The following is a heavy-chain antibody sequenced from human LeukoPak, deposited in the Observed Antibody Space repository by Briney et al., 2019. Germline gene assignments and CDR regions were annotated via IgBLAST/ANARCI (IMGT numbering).Heavy chain of an antibody. CDR1: GFTFSYTW. CDR2: IASRTHDATT. Sequence: GGSLRLSCAASGFTFSYTWMNWVRQAPGQGLELVGRIASRTHDATTEYAAPVKGRFTISRDESRNTLYLQMHSLRTEDTAVYYCTSEGAAAGNYWGQGTLVTVSS. J-gene: IGHJ4*02. D-gene: IGHD6-13*01. V-gene: IGHV3-15*04. CDR3: TSEGAAAGNY.